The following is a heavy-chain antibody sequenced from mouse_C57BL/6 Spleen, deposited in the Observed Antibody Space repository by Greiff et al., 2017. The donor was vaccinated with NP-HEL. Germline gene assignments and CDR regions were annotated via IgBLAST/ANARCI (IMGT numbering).Heavy chain of an antibody. CDR2: IYPGDGDT. CDR3: ARYAQAKWVYFDY. J-gene: IGHJ2*01. Sequence: QVQLKQSGAELVKPGASVKISCKASGYAFSSYWMNWVKQRPGKGLEWIGQIYPGDGDTNYNGKFKGKATLTADKSSSTAYMQLSSLTSEDSAVYFCARYAQAKWVYFDYWGQGTTLTVSS. V-gene: IGHV1-80*01. D-gene: IGHD3-2*02. CDR1: GYAFSSYW.